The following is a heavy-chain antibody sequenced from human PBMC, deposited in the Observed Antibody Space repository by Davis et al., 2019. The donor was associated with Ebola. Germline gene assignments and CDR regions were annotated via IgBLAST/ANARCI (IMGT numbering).Heavy chain of an antibody. CDR1: GFTFSSYS. V-gene: IGHV3-21*01. J-gene: IGHJ1*01. D-gene: IGHD6-19*01. CDR2: ISSGSSYI. CDR3: ARDQAVAGSEYFQH. Sequence: GESLKISCAASGFTFSSYSMNWVRQAPRKGLEWVSSISSGSSYIYYADSVKGRFTISRDNAKNSLYLQMNSLGTEDTALYYCARDQAVAGSEYFQHWGQGTLVTVSS.